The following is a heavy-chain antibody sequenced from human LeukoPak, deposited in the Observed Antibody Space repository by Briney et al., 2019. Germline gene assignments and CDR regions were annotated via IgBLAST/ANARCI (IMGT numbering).Heavy chain of an antibody. J-gene: IGHJ4*02. CDR2: ISSSSSYI. CDR3: ARDYSSPGNFDY. Sequence: PGGSLRLSCAASGLTFSSYSMNWVRQAPGKGLEWVSSISSSSSYIYYADSVKGRFTISRDNAKNSLYLQMNSLRAEDTAVYYCARDYSSPGNFDYWGQGTLVTVSS. CDR1: GLTFSSYS. V-gene: IGHV3-21*01. D-gene: IGHD6-13*01.